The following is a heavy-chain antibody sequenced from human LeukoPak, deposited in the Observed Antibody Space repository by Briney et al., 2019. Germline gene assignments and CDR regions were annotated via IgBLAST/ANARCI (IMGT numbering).Heavy chain of an antibody. V-gene: IGHV1-46*01. CDR2: INPSGGST. D-gene: IGHD3-22*01. CDR1: GYTFTSYY. J-gene: IGHJ4*02. CDR3: AKDFLEPIHYYDSSGFDY. Sequence: ASVKVSCKASGYTFTSYYMHWVRQAPGQGLEWMGIINPSGGSTRYAQKFQARVTMTRDTSTSTVYMELSSLRSEDTAVYYCAKDFLEPIHYYDSSGFDYWGQGTLVTVSS.